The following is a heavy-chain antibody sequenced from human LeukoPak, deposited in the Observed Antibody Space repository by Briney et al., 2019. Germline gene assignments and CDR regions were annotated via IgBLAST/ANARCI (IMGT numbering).Heavy chain of an antibody. CDR2: ISGSGGST. V-gene: IGHV3-23*01. J-gene: IGHJ4*02. CDR3: AKADGSSRSEYYFDY. CDR1: GFTFSSYA. D-gene: IGHD1-26*01. Sequence: GGSLRLSCAASGFTFSSYAMSWVRQAPGKGLEWVSAISGSGGSTYYADSVRGRFTISRDNSKNTLYLQMNSLRAEDTAVYYCAKADGSSRSEYYFDYWGQGTLVTVSS.